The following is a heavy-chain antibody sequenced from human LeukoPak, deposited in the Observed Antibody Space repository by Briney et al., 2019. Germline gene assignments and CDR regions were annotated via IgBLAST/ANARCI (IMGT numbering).Heavy chain of an antibody. Sequence: PSETLSLTCTVSGASISSSGYYWGWLRQPPGKGLEWIGSIYYTGSTFYNPSLKSRVTMSRDTSKNQFSLKLSSVTAADTAVCYCARATPQRRTDTSGWYSNWFDPWGQGTLVTVSS. CDR2: IYYTGST. D-gene: IGHD6-19*01. CDR3: ARATPQRRTDTSGWYSNWFDP. V-gene: IGHV4-39*07. CDR1: GASISSSGYY. J-gene: IGHJ5*02.